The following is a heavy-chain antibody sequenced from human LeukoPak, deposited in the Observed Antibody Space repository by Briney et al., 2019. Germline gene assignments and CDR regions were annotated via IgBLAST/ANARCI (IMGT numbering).Heavy chain of an antibody. CDR1: GGSISSYY. CDR2: IYATGST. V-gene: IGHV4-4*09. D-gene: IGHD3-10*01. Sequence: SETLSLTCTVSGGSISSYYWSWIRQPPGKGLEWIGYIYATGSTNYNPSLKHRVTISVDTSKNQFSLNLRSVTAADTAVYYCARHGSVRSPLGPWGQGTLVTVSS. J-gene: IGHJ5*02. CDR3: ARHGSVRSPLGP.